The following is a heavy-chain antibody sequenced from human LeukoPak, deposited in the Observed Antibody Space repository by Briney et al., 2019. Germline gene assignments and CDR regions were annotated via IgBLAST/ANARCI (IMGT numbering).Heavy chain of an antibody. V-gene: IGHV3-21*01. CDR1: GFTFRSYS. J-gene: IGHJ4*02. CDR3: ARGSEDVLRYFDWLPVD. CDR2: ISSSSSYI. Sequence: GGSLRLSCAASGFTFRSYSMTWVRQAPGKGLEWVSSISSSSSYIYYADSVKGRFTISRDNAKNSLYLQMNSLRAEDTAVYYCARGSEDVLRYFDWLPVDWGQGSLVTVCS. D-gene: IGHD3-9*01.